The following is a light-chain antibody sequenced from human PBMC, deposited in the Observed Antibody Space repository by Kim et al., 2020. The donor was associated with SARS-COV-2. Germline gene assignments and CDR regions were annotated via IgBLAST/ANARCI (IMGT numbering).Light chain of an antibody. CDR1: PLLRSYS. CDR2: GAS. Sequence: SPAQSAPLPPRSRPLLRSYSLAWSQQKPGQAPRLLVFGASSRATGIPDRFMCGGSGTDFTLTITRLGPEDFAVYYCQQFGSSPRTFGQGTRLEIK. V-gene: IGKV3-20*01. J-gene: IGKJ5*01. CDR3: QQFGSSPRT.